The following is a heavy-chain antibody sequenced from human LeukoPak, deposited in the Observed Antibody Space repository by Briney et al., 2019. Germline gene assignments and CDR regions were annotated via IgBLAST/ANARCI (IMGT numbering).Heavy chain of an antibody. V-gene: IGHV4-59*05. CDR3: AKTGYCSGGSCYLPYYYYYMDV. J-gene: IGHJ6*03. Sequence: SETLSLTCTVSGGSISSYYWSWIRQPPGKGLEWMGSIYYSGSTYYNPSLKSRVTISVDTSKNQFSLKLSSVTAADTAVYYCAKTGYCSGGSCYLPYYYYYMDVWGKGTTVTISS. CDR2: IYYSGST. CDR1: GGSISSYY. D-gene: IGHD2-15*01.